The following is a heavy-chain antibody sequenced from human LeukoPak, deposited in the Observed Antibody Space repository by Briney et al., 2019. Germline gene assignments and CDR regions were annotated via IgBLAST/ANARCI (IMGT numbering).Heavy chain of an antibody. CDR1: GFTFSSYE. J-gene: IGHJ4*02. CDR2: ISSSGSTI. V-gene: IGHV3-48*03. CDR3: ARDPQPLWFGEFYFDY. D-gene: IGHD3-10*01. Sequence: GGSLRLSCAASGFTFSSYEMNWVRQAPGKGLEWVSYISSSGSTIYYADSVKGRFTISRDNAKNSLYLQMNSLRAEGTAVYYCARDPQPLWFGEFYFDYWGQGTLVTVSS.